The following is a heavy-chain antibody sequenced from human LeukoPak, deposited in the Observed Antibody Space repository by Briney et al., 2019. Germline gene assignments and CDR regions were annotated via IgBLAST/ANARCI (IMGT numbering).Heavy chain of an antibody. J-gene: IGHJ4*02. CDR2: IYYSGST. CDR3: ARHTRATGYYFDY. Sequence: PSETLSLTCTVSGGSISSYYWSWIRQPPGKGLEWIGYIYYSGSTNYNPSLKSRVTISVDTSKNQFSLKLSSVTAADTAPYYCARHTRATGYYFDYWGQGTLVTVSS. CDR1: GGSISSYY. D-gene: IGHD5-12*01. V-gene: IGHV4-59*08.